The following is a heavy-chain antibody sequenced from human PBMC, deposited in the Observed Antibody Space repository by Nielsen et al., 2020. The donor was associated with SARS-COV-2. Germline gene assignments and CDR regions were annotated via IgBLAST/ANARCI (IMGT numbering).Heavy chain of an antibody. J-gene: IGHJ6*02. CDR2: IYYSGST. Sequence: SETLSLTCTVSGGSISSSSYYWGWIRQPPGKGLEWIGSIYYSGSTYYNPSLKSRVTISVDTSKNQFSLKLSSVTAADTAVYYCARRSHYYGSGIYYYYGMDVWGQGTTVTVSS. D-gene: IGHD3-10*01. CDR1: GGSISSSSYY. V-gene: IGHV4-39*01. CDR3: ARRSHYYGSGIYYYYGMDV.